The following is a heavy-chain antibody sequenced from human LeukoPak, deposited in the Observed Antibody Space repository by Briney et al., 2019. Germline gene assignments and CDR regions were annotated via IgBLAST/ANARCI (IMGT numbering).Heavy chain of an antibody. D-gene: IGHD4-23*01. Sequence: PSETLSLTCSVSGFSGYSISSGFYWGWIRQPPGKGLEWIGSIFHSGSTYYNPSLKSRVTISVDTSKNQFSLKLSSVTAADTAVYYCARAGPDYGGIEFFDYWGQGTLVTVSS. CDR1: GYSISSGFY. CDR2: IFHSGST. CDR3: ARAGPDYGGIEFFDY. V-gene: IGHV4-38-2*02. J-gene: IGHJ4*02.